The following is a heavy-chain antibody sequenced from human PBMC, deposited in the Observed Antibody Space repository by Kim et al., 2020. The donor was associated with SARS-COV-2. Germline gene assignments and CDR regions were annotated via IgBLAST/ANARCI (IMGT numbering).Heavy chain of an antibody. CDR2: IYYSGST. CDR1: GGSISSYY. Sequence: SETLSLTCTVSGGSISSYYWSWIRQPPGKGLEWIGYIYYSGSTNYNPSLKSRVTISVDTSKNQFSLKLSSVTAADTAAYYCARARAGILWFGELMADDGDAFDIWGQGTMVTVSS. V-gene: IGHV4-59*01. J-gene: IGHJ3*02. CDR3: ARARAGILWFGELMADDGDAFDI. D-gene: IGHD3-10*01.